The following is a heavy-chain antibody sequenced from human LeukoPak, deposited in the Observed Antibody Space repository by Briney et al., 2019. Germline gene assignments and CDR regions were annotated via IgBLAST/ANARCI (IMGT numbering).Heavy chain of an antibody. CDR3: AKDPDCTSGICYTFFDY. V-gene: IGHV3-74*01. D-gene: IGHD2-8*01. CDR1: GFTFSRYW. CDR2: INSDGRST. Sequence: GGSLRLSCVASGFTFSRYWMHWVRQAPGKGLVWVSRINSDGRSTNYADSVKGRFSISRDNSKNTLYLQMNSLRAEDTAVYYCAKDPDCTSGICYTFFDYWGQGTLVTVSS. J-gene: IGHJ4*02.